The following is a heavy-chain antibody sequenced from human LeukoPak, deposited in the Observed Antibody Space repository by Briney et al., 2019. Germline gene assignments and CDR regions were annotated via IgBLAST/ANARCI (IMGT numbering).Heavy chain of an antibody. D-gene: IGHD6-6*01. J-gene: IGHJ4*02. CDR3: ARDLYSSSSRGRRTFDY. CDR2: TYYRSKWYN. Sequence: SQTLSLTCAISGDSVSSNSAAWNWIRQSPSRGLEWLGRTYYRSKWYNDYAVSVKSRITINPDTSKNQFSLQLNSVTPEDTAVYYCARDLYSSSSRGRRTFDYWGQGTLVTVSS. CDR1: GDSVSSNSAA. V-gene: IGHV6-1*01.